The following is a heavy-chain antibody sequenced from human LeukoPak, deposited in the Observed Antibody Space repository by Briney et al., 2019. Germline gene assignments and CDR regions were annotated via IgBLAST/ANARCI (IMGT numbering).Heavy chain of an antibody. D-gene: IGHD3-10*01. V-gene: IGHV3-9*01. J-gene: IGHJ4*02. Sequence: GGSLRLSCAASGFTFDDYAMHWVRQAPGKGLEWVSTIGWNSGSIGYADSVKGRFTISRDIAKNSLYLQMNSLRAEDTAVYYCARYAYYYASGSYPSTERVFDYWGQGTLVTVSS. CDR1: GFTFDDYA. CDR3: ARYAYYYASGSYPSTERVFDY. CDR2: IGWNSGSI.